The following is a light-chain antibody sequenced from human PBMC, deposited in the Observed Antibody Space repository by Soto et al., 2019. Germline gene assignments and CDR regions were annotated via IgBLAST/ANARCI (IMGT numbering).Light chain of an antibody. CDR3: QQYNKWPLT. Sequence: EIVMTQSPATLSVSQGERATLSCRASESVSSNLSRYQQKPGQAPRLLIYSASARSTGIPARFSGSGSGTEFTLTISSLQSEDFAVYYCQQYNKWPLTFGGGTKVEIK. J-gene: IGKJ4*01. CDR2: SAS. V-gene: IGKV3-15*01. CDR1: ESVSSN.